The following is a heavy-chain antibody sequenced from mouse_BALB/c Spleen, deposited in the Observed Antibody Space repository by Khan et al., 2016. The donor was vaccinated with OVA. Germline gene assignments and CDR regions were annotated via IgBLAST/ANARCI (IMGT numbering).Heavy chain of an antibody. V-gene: IGHV5-6-4*01. CDR1: GFSFSSYT. D-gene: IGHD2-1*01. Sequence: EVELVESGGGLVKPGGSLKLSCAASGFSFSSYTMSWVRQTPEKRLEWVATISSGSTYTYYPDSVKGRFPISRDNAKNTLLLQMSSLKYEDTAMYYCTRDGNYAHWYFDVWGAGTTVTVAS. CDR2: ISSGSTYT. CDR3: TRDGNYAHWYFDV. J-gene: IGHJ1*01.